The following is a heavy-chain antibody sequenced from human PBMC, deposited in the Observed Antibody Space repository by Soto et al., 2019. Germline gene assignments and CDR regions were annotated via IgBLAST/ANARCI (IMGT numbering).Heavy chain of an antibody. CDR3: ARDVSRDSSPMYYFDY. V-gene: IGHV1-18*04. CDR2: ISAYNGNT. D-gene: IGHD3-22*01. J-gene: IGHJ4*02. Sequence: ASVKVSCKASGYTFTSYGISWVRQAPGQGLEWMGWISAYNGNTNYAQKLQGRVTMTTDTSTSTAYMELRSLRSDDTAMYYCARDVSRDSSPMYYFDYWGQGTLVTVSS. CDR1: GYTFTSYG.